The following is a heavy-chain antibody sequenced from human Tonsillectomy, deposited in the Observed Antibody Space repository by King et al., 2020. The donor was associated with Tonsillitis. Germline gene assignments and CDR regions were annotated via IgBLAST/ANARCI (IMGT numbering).Heavy chain of an antibody. CDR1: GGSIINGSYY. CDR3: ARTTVLGNWFDP. D-gene: IGHD4-17*01. V-gene: IGHV4-31*03. J-gene: IGHJ5*02. Sequence: QLQESGPGLVKPSQTLSLTCTVSGGSIINGSYYWSWLRQHPGKGLGWIGYIYYSGSPSYNPSLKSRVTISVDTSKNQFSLKLTSVTAADTAVYFCARTTVLGNWFDPWGQGTLVTVSS. CDR2: IYYSGSP.